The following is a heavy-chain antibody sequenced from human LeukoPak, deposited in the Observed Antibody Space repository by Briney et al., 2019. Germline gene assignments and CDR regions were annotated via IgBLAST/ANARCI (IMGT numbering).Heavy chain of an antibody. CDR2: INPSGGST. CDR1: GYTFTSYY. D-gene: IGHD3-22*01. CDR3: ARVTHSGCYDY. V-gene: IGHV1-46*01. Sequence: ASVKVSCKASGYTFTSYYMHWVRQAPGQGLEWMGIINPSGGSTSYAQKFQGRVAMTRDTSISTAYMELSRLRSDDTAVYYCARVTHSGCYDYWGQGTLVTVSS. J-gene: IGHJ4*02.